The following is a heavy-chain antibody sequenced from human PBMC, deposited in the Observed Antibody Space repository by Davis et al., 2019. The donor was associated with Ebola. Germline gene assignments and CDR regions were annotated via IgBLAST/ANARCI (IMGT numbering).Heavy chain of an antibody. CDR2: ISGSGGST. CDR1: GFTFSNAW. CDR3: AGGSEETSYNYAY. J-gene: IGHJ4*02. V-gene: IGHV3-23*01. D-gene: IGHD5-24*01. Sequence: PGGSLRLSCAASGFTFSNAWMSWVRQAPGKGLEWVSAISGSGGSTYYADSVKGRFTISRDNSKNTLYLQMNSLRAEDTAVYYCAGGSEETSYNYAYWGQGILVTVSS.